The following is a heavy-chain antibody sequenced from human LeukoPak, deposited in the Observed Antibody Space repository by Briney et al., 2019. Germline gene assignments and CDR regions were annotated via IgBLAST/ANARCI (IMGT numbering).Heavy chain of an antibody. J-gene: IGHJ4*02. Sequence: GASVKVSCKASGYTFTGYYMHWVRQAPGQGLKWMGWINPNSGGTNYGQKFQGRVTMTRDTSISTAYMELSRLRSDETAVYYCARVGGRYSYGIGGDNWGQGTLVKVSS. V-gene: IGHV1-2*02. CDR1: GYTFTGYY. CDR2: INPNSGGT. D-gene: IGHD5-18*01. CDR3: ARVGGRYSYGIGGDN.